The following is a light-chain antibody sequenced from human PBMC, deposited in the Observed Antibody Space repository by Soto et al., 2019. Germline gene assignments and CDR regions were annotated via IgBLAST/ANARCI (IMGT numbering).Light chain of an antibody. Sequence: AIQMTQSPSSLSASVGDRVTITCRASQGIRNDLGWYKQIPGKAPKLLIYAASSLHSGVPSRFSGSGSSTDFTLAISSLQPEDFATYYCLQDYSYPYTFGQGTKLEIK. CDR2: AAS. V-gene: IGKV1-6*01. CDR1: QGIRND. J-gene: IGKJ2*01. CDR3: LQDYSYPYT.